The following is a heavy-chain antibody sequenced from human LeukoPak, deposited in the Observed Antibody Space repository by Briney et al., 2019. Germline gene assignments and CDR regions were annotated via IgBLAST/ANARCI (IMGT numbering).Heavy chain of an antibody. Sequence: SETLSLTCTVSGGSISSGGYYWSWIRQPPGKGLEWIGYIYHSGSTYYNPSLKSRVTISVDRSKNQFSLKLSSVTAADTAVYYCARGGGTAPDNWFDPWGQGTLVTVS. CDR3: ARGGGTAPDNWFDP. J-gene: IGHJ5*02. CDR2: IYHSGST. CDR1: GGSISSGGYY. D-gene: IGHD2-15*01. V-gene: IGHV4-30-2*01.